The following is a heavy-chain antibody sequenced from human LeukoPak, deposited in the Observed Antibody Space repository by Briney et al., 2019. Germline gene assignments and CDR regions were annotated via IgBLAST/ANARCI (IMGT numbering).Heavy chain of an antibody. CDR3: GRRPAVDGPIDN. CDR2: IYSSGTT. CDR1: GGSPHRSF. D-gene: IGHD3/OR15-3a*01. V-gene: IGHV4-59*01. J-gene: IGHJ4*02. Sequence: SETLSLTCVVSGGSPHRSFWTWVRQPPGKGLEWIGRIYSSGTTDYSPSLKSRLTISIDTSKNQFSLRLASVTAADTAVYYCGRRPAVDGPIDNWGQGILVAVSS.